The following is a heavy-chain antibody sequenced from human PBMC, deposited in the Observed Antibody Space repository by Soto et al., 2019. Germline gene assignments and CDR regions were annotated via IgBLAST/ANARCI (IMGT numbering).Heavy chain of an antibody. CDR3: ARSFTKSRRGGVAFDY. CDR1: GGTISSFG. J-gene: IGHJ4*02. CDR2: IVPIDGST. D-gene: IGHD3-3*01. Sequence: QVQLVQSGVEVKKPGSSVKVSCTTSGGTISSFGMNWVRQAPGQGLEWMGGIVPIDGSTKYAEKFQGRVTITADASTSTVYMDLSSLRSEDTAVYYCARSFTKSRRGGVAFDYWGQGTLLTVSP. V-gene: IGHV1-69*01.